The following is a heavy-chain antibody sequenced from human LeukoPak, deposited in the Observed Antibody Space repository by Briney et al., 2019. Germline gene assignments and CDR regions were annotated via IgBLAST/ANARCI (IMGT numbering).Heavy chain of an antibody. CDR2: IRSKAYGGTT. Sequence: GGSLRLSCTASGFTFGDYAMSWVRQAPGKGLEWVGFIRSKAYGGTTEYAASVKGRFTISRDDSKSIAYLQMNGLKTEDTAVYYCTRVEPSIAAAGPFDYWGQGTLVTVSS. J-gene: IGHJ4*02. D-gene: IGHD6-13*01. CDR3: TRVEPSIAAAGPFDY. V-gene: IGHV3-49*04. CDR1: GFTFGDYA.